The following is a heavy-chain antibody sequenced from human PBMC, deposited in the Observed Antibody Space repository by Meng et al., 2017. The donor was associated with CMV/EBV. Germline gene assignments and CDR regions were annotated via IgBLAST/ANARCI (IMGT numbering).Heavy chain of an antibody. D-gene: IGHD6-13*01. CDR2: INPSGGST. CDR1: GYTFTSYY. CDR3: ARDLRIAAAGTPYGWFDP. J-gene: IGHJ5*02. V-gene: IGHV1-46*01. Sequence: ASVKVSCKASGYTFTSYYMHWVRQAPGQGLEWMGIINPSGGSTSYAQKFQGRVTMTRDTSTSTVYMELSSLRSEDTAVYYCARDLRIAAAGTPYGWFDPWGQGTLVTVSS.